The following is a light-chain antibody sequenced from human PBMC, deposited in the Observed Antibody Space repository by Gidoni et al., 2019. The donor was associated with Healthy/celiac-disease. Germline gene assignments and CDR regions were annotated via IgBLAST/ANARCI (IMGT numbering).Light chain of an antibody. CDR2: SNN. CDR3: AAWDDSLNGVV. J-gene: IGLJ2*01. CDR1: SPNIGSNT. Sequence: QSVLTQPPSASGTTGQRVTISCSGSSPNIGSNTGNWYQQLPGTAPKLLIDSNNQRPSGVPVRFSGSKSGPSASLAISGLQSEDEADYYCAAWDDSLNGVVFGGGTKLTVL. V-gene: IGLV1-44*01.